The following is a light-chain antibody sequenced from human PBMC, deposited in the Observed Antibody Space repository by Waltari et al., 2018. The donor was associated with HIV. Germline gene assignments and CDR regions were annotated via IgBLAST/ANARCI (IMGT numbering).Light chain of an antibody. Sequence: IHMTQSPSSLSAAIGDRVTITCQASQDIRNFLNWYQQKPGKAPKLLIHDASNLETGVASRFSGSGSGTHFTLTISGLQPEDTATYFCQHYDGLPITFGPGTKLEVK. V-gene: IGKV1-33*01. CDR2: DAS. CDR1: QDIRNF. J-gene: IGKJ3*01. CDR3: QHYDGLPIT.